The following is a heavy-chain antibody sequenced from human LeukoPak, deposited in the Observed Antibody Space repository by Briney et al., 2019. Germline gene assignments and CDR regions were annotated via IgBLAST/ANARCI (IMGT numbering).Heavy chain of an antibody. V-gene: IGHV3-74*01. CDR3: ARDWGHSGSYGWFDP. Sequence: HPGGSLSLSCAASGSTFSSYGMQWVRQAPGKGLVWVSRINSDGSSTGYADSVKGRFTISRDNAKNTLYLQMNSLRAEDTAVYYCARDWGHSGSYGWFDPWGQGTLVTVSS. J-gene: IGHJ5*02. CDR2: INSDGSST. D-gene: IGHD1-26*01. CDR1: GSTFSSYG.